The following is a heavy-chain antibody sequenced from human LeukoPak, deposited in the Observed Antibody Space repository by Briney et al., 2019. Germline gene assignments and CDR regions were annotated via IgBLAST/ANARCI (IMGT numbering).Heavy chain of an antibody. Sequence: GGSLRLSCAASGFTFSTYDMYWVRQAPGKGLECVASISRNSGAYTYYAASVKGRFTISRDNSRSTLYLQMNSLRAEDTAVYYCVRSAFLTTEFYFDYWGHGTLVTVSS. D-gene: IGHD4-11*01. CDR3: VRSAFLTTEFYFDY. CDR1: GFTFSTYD. J-gene: IGHJ4*01. V-gene: IGHV3-23*01. CDR2: ISRNSGAYT.